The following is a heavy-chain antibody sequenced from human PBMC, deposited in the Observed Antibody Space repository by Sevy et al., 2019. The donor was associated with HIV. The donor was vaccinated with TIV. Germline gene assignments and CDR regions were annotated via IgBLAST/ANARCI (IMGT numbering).Heavy chain of an antibody. CDR1: GFTFSSYE. Sequence: GGSLRLSCAASGFTFSSYEMNWVRQAPGKGLEWVSYISSSGSTIYYADSVKGRFTISRANAKNSLYLQMNSLRAEDTAVYYCARGPTDYGDYVVPKDYYYGMDVWGQGTTVTVSS. V-gene: IGHV3-48*03. CDR2: ISSSGSTI. CDR3: ARGPTDYGDYVVPKDYYYGMDV. D-gene: IGHD4-17*01. J-gene: IGHJ6*02.